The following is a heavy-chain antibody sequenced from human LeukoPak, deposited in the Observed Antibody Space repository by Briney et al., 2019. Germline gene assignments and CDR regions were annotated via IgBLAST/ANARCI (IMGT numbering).Heavy chain of an antibody. V-gene: IGHV3-7*01. CDR2: IKEDGSEE. CDR1: GFTFSSYW. D-gene: IGHD3-16*01. CDR3: ARDWGHYDY. J-gene: IGHJ4*02. Sequence: GGSLRLSCVTSGFTFSSYWMSWVRQTPGKGLEWVANIKEDGSEEYYLDSVKGRFSISRDNARNSLYLHMDSLRAEDTAVYYCARDWGHYDYWGQGTLVTVSS.